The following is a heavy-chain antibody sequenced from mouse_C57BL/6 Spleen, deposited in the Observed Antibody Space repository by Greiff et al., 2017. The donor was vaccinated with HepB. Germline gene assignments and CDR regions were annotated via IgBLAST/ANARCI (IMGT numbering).Heavy chain of an antibody. V-gene: IGHV1-80*01. CDR1: GYAFSSYW. CDR3: ARGATTVVAPYAMGY. Sequence: VQLQQSGAELVKPGASVKISCKASGYAFSSYWMNWVKQRPGKGLEWIGQIYPGDGDTNYNGKFKGKATLTADKSSSTAYMQLSSLTSEDSAVYFCARGATTVVAPYAMGYWGHGTSVTVSS. CDR2: IYPGDGDT. J-gene: IGHJ4*01. D-gene: IGHD1-1*01.